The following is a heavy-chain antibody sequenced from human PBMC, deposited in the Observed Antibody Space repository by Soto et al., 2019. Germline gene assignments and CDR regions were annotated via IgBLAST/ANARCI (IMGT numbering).Heavy chain of an antibody. J-gene: IGHJ4*02. CDR2: INHSGST. Sequence: QVQLQQWGAGLLKPSETLSLTCAVYGGSFSGYYWSWIRQPPGKGLEWIGEINHSGSTNYNPSLKSRVTISVDTSKNQCSLKLSSVTAADTAVYYCARGGEYCSSTSCYEVDYWGQGTLVTVSS. CDR3: ARGGEYCSSTSCYEVDY. V-gene: IGHV4-34*01. CDR1: GGSFSGYY. D-gene: IGHD2-2*01.